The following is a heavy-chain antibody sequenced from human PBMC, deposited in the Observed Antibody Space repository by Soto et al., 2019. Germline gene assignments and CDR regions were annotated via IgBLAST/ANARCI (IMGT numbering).Heavy chain of an antibody. J-gene: IGHJ4*02. V-gene: IGHV1-46*02. CDR1: GYTFNSYS. CDR3: VRDQIGGGDRYFEW. D-gene: IGHD2-21*02. CDR2: INPSGGGT. Sequence: QVQLVQSGAEVKRPGASVKVSCKAPGYTFNSYSLFWVRQAPGQGLEWLGNINPSGGGTSYAQKFQGRVTMTSDTSTSTVYMELSSLTSEDTALYYCVRDQIGGGDRYFEWWGQGTLVTVSS.